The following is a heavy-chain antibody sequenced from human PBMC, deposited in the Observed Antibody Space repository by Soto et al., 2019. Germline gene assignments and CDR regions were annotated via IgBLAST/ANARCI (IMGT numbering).Heavy chain of an antibody. CDR2: ISSSSRDI. CDR1: GFIFSTYT. Sequence: ETLSLSCAASGFIFSTYTINWVRQAPGKGLEWVASISSSSRDIFYADSVKARFTISRDNANSSVDLQMNSLRVGDTAIYYCARGSWGGDGIDVWGQGTTVTVSS. J-gene: IGHJ6*02. CDR3: ARGSWGGDGIDV. V-gene: IGHV3-21*01. D-gene: IGHD3-16*01.